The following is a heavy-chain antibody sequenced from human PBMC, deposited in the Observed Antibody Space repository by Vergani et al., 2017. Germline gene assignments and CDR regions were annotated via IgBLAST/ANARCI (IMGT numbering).Heavy chain of an antibody. J-gene: IGHJ5*02. CDR2: ISSSFSYI. Sequence: EVQLVESGGGLVKPGGSLRLSCAASGFTFSSYSMNWVRQAPGKGLEWVSSISSSFSYIYYADSVKGRFTISRDNAKNSLHLQMNSLSAEDTDVYYCARDSSYDYVWGSYRPDWFDPWGQGTLVTVSS. CDR1: GFTFSSYS. V-gene: IGHV3-21*01. D-gene: IGHD3-16*02. CDR3: ARDSSYDYVWGSYRPDWFDP.